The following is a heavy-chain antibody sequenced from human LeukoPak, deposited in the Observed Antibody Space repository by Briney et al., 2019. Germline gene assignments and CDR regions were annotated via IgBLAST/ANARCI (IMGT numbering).Heavy chain of an antibody. D-gene: IGHD3-9*01. CDR3: TRNLPGAGY. V-gene: IGHV3-7*01. CDR1: GFTFSNYW. Sequence: PGGSLRLSCAASGFTFSNYWMSWVRQAPGRELEWVANIKTDGSETYYVDSVKGRFTISRDNAKNSLYLQMNSLRVEDTAVYYCTRNLPGAGYWGQGTLVTVSS. J-gene: IGHJ4*02. CDR2: IKTDGSET.